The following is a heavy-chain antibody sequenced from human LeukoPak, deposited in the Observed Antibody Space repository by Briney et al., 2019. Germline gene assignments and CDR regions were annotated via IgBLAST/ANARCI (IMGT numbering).Heavy chain of an antibody. Sequence: GGSLRLSCAASGFTFSGSAMHWVRQASGKGLEWVGRIRSKANSYATAYAASVKGRFTISRDDSKNTAYLQMNSLKTEDTAVYYWTSRGGSSLGDYWGQGTLVTVSS. CDR3: TSRGGSSLGDY. J-gene: IGHJ4*02. CDR2: IRSKANSYAT. CDR1: GFTFSGSA. V-gene: IGHV3-73*01. D-gene: IGHD6-13*01.